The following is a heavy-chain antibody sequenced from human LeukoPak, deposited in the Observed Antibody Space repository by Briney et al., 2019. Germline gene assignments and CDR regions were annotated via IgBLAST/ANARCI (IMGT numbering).Heavy chain of an antibody. J-gene: IGHJ4*02. V-gene: IGHV1-69*13. D-gene: IGHD6-13*01. CDR1: GGTFSSYA. CDR2: IIPMFGTA. Sequence: GASVKVSCKASGGTFSSYAISWVRQAPGQGLEWVGGIIPMFGTASYAQKFQGRVTITADESTSTTYMELSSLRSEDTAMYYCARVSTYSSSWLFDYWGQGTLVTVSS. CDR3: ARVSTYSSSWLFDY.